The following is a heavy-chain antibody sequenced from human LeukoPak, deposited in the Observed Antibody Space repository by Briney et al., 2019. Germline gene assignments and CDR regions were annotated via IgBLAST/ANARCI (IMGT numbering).Heavy chain of an antibody. J-gene: IGHJ6*02. D-gene: IGHD3-9*01. CDR3: AKRRLAYQFQSQYYGMDV. CDR2: ISGSGGST. CDR1: GFTFSSYA. V-gene: IGHV3-23*01. Sequence: PGGSLRLSCAASGFTFSSYAMSWVRQAPGKGLEWASAISGSGGSTYYADSVKGRFTISRDNSKNTLYLQMNSLRAEDTAVYYCAKRRLAYQFQSQYYGMDVWGQGTTVTVSS.